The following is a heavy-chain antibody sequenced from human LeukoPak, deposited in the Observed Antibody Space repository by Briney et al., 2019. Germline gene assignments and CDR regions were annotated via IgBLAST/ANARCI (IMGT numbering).Heavy chain of an antibody. CDR3: ARGLGRVVTQYYYYYYYMDV. Sequence: PSQTLSLTCTVSGGSISSGSYYWSWIRQPAGKGLEWIGRIYTSGSTNYNPSLKSRVTISVDTSKNQFSLKLSSVTAADTAVYYCARGLGRVVTQYYYYYYYMDVWGKGTTVTVSS. D-gene: IGHD3-22*01. CDR2: IYTSGST. V-gene: IGHV4-61*02. J-gene: IGHJ6*03. CDR1: GGSISSGSYY.